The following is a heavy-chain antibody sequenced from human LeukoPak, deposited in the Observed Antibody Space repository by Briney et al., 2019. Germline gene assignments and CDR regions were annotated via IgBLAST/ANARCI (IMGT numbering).Heavy chain of an antibody. CDR3: ARTEYSSSSGAFDI. Sequence: PSETLSLTCTVSGGSISSYYWSWIRQPPGEGLEWIGYIYYSGSTNYNPSLKSRVTISVDTSKNQFSLKLSSVTAADTAVYYCARTEYSSSSGAFDIWGQGTMVTVSS. CDR2: IYYSGST. V-gene: IGHV4-59*01. CDR1: GGSISSYY. J-gene: IGHJ3*02. D-gene: IGHD6-6*01.